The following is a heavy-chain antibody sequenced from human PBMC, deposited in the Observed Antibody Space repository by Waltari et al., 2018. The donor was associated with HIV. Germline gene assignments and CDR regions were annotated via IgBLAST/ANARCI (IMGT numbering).Heavy chain of an antibody. V-gene: IGHV3-30*04. CDR2: ISYDGRNK. D-gene: IGHD6-6*01. CDR3: AMWGGYSCSYYFDY. Sequence: QVQLVESGGGVVQPGRSLRLSCAASGFTFSSYAMHWVRQATGKGLECVAVISYDGRNKYYSDSVKGRFTIARDNSKNSLYLQMNSRGAEDTAVYYWAMWGGYSCSYYFDYWGQGTLVTVSS. CDR1: GFTFSSYA. J-gene: IGHJ4*02.